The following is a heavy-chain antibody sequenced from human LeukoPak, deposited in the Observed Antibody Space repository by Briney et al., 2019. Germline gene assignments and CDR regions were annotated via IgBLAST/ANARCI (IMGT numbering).Heavy chain of an antibody. Sequence: PGGSLRLSCAASGFTFSSYGMHWVCQAPGKGLEWVAFIRYDGSNKYYADSVKGRFTISRDNSKNTLYLQMNSLRAEDTAVYYCAKDFGEFVFKYYFDYWGQGTLVTVSS. CDR1: GFTFSSYG. V-gene: IGHV3-30*02. CDR2: IRYDGSNK. D-gene: IGHD3-10*01. J-gene: IGHJ4*02. CDR3: AKDFGEFVFKYYFDY.